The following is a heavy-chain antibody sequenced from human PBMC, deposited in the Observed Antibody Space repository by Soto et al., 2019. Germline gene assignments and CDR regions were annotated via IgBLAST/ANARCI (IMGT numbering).Heavy chain of an antibody. J-gene: IGHJ4*02. D-gene: IGHD6-19*01. Sequence: GGSLRLSCAASGFTFSSYAMSWVRQAPGKGLEWVSAISGSGGSTYYADSVKGRFTISRDNSKNTLYLQMNSLRAEDTAVYYCRGIAVAGILSVGNYFDYWGQGTLVTVSS. CDR3: RGIAVAGILSVGNYFDY. V-gene: IGHV3-23*01. CDR2: ISGSGGST. CDR1: GFTFSSYA.